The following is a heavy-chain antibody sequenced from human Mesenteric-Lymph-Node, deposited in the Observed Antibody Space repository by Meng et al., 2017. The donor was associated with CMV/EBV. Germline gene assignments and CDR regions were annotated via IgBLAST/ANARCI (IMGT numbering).Heavy chain of an antibody. V-gene: IGHV1-2*02. D-gene: IGHD2-2*01. CDR3: ATDSTPFQRSDQLPGPVFDY. J-gene: IGHJ4*02. Sequence: ASVKVSCKASGYNFNGYYVHWIRQASGQGLEWMGWTNPNTGGTNYAQKFQGRVTMTRDRPITTAYMELTSLTSDDTAVYYCATDSTPFQRSDQLPGPVFDYWGQGTLVTVSS. CDR1: GYNFNGYY. CDR2: TNPNTGGT.